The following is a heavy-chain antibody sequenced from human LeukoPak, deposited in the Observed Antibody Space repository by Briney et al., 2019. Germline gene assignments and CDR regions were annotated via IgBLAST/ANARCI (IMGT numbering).Heavy chain of an antibody. V-gene: IGHV3-74*01. J-gene: IGHJ4*02. CDR2: INSEGSST. CDR3: TRVFVGDEYSSSGY. CDR1: GFTFSSYY. D-gene: IGHD6-13*01. Sequence: GGSLRLSCAASGFTFSSYYMHWVRQAPGKGLVWVSCINSEGSSTSYADSVKGRFTISRDNAKNTLYLQMNSLKVEDTAVYYCTRVFVGDEYSSSGYWGQGTLVTVSS.